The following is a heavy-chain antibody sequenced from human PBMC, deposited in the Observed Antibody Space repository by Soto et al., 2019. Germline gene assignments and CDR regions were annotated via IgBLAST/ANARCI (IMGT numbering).Heavy chain of an antibody. D-gene: IGHD3-10*01. CDR2: LWCDGSNQ. V-gene: IGHV3-33*01. Sequence: QPGGSLRLSCAASGFTFSSYGMHWVRQAPGKGLEWVAVLWCDGSNQYYADSVKGRFTISRDNSKNTLYLQMNSLRAEDTAVYYCARDKSGTPAGGMDVWGQGTTVTVSS. J-gene: IGHJ6*02. CDR1: GFTFSSYG. CDR3: ARDKSGTPAGGMDV.